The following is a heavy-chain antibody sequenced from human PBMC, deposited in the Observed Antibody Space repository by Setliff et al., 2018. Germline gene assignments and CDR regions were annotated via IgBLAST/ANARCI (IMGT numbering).Heavy chain of an antibody. CDR1: SGSFSGYF. CDR2: INHSGTT. D-gene: IGHD6-6*01. CDR3: ARGRNVAARLLDT. J-gene: IGHJ5*02. Sequence: KTSETLSLTCAVYSGSFSGYFWSWIRQPPGKGLEWIGEINHSGTTNHNPSLKSRVTISVDTSKNQFSLTMSSVTAADAAVYYCARGRNVAARLLDTWGQGSRVTVSS. V-gene: IGHV4-34*01.